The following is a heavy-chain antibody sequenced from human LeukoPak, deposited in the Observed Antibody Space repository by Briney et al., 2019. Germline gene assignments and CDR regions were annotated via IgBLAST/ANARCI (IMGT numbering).Heavy chain of an antibody. CDR1: GYTFTGYH. D-gene: IGHD5-12*01. CDR2: INPNSGVT. Sequence: GASVKVSCKASGYTFTGYHMHCVRQAPGQGLEWMGWINPNSGVTNYAQQFEGRVTMTRDTSISTAYMELSRLRSDDTAVYYCARPPLRGYSGYDPFDYWGQGTLVTVSS. J-gene: IGHJ4*02. CDR3: ARPPLRGYSGYDPFDY. V-gene: IGHV1-2*02.